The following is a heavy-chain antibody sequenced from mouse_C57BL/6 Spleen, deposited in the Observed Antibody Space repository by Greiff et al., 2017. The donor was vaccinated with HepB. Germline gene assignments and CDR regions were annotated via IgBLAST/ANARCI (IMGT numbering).Heavy chain of an antibody. CDR1: GFSFNTYA. V-gene: IGHV10-1*01. J-gene: IGHJ2*01. CDR2: IRSKSNNYAT. D-gene: IGHD2-12*01. Sequence: DVQLVESGGGLVQPKGSLKLSCAASGFSFNTYAMNWVRQAPGKGLEWVARIRSKSNNYATYYADSVKDRFTISRDDSESMLYLQMNNLKTEDTAMYYCVGQLLYPLEGFDYWGQGTTLTVSS. CDR3: VGQLLYPLEGFDY.